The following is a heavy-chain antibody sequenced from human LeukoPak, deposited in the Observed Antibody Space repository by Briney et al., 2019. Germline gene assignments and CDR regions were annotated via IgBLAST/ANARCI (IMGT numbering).Heavy chain of an antibody. D-gene: IGHD6-19*01. Sequence: TSETLSLTCTVSGGSISSYYWSWVRQPPGKGLEWIGYIYYSGSTNYNPSLKSRVTISVDTSKNQFSLKLSSVTAADTAVYYCARHGQYSSGWYSLFPFDYWGQGTLVTVSS. CDR1: GGSISSYY. CDR3: ARHGQYSSGWYSLFPFDY. CDR2: IYYSGST. J-gene: IGHJ4*02. V-gene: IGHV4-59*08.